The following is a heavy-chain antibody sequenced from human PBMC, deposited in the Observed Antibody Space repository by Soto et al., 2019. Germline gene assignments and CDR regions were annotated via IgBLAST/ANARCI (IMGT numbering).Heavy chain of an antibody. Sequence: QVQLQXSXPRLVKPSETLSLXCTXXXXSISSXFXXXXXHXXGEGLEWIGYIFYSGTTNYSPSLKSRVTMSLGTAKNQFSLNLTSVTAADTAVYYCARGRGGTYDAFDIWGQGTMVTVSS. CDR2: IFYSGTT. D-gene: IGHD1-26*01. V-gene: IGHV4-59*01. J-gene: IGHJ3*02. CDR3: ARGRGGTYDAFDI. CDR1: XXSISSXF.